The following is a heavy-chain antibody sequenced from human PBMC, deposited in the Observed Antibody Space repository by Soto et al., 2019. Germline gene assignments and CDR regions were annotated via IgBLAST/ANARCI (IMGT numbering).Heavy chain of an antibody. V-gene: IGHV4-34*01. CDR2: INHSGST. Sequence: SETLSLTCAVYGGSFSGYYWSWIRQTPGKGLEWIGEINHSGSTNYNPSLKSRVTISVDTSKNQFSLKLSSVTAADTAVYYCARALPTIFGVVTPRYFDYWGQGTLVTVSS. J-gene: IGHJ4*02. D-gene: IGHD3-3*01. CDR3: ARALPTIFGVVTPRYFDY. CDR1: GGSFSGYY.